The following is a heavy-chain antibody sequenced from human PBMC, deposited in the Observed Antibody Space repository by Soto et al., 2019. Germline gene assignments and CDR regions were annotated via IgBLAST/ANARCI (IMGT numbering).Heavy chain of an antibody. CDR1: SGSFSGYY. Sequence: SETLSLTCSIYSGSFSGYYWSWIRQPPGKGLEWIGEISQSGSTNYNPSLKSRVTISVDTSKNQFSLKLSSVTAADTAVYYCARDYGDYVDYYYGMDVWGQGTTVTVSS. J-gene: IGHJ6*02. CDR3: ARDYGDYVDYYYGMDV. D-gene: IGHD4-17*01. CDR2: ISQSGST. V-gene: IGHV4-34*01.